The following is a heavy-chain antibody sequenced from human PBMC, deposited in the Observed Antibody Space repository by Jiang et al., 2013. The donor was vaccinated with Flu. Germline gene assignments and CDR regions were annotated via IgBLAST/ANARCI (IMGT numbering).Heavy chain of an antibody. CDR1: GYTFTSYY. Sequence: GAEVKKPGASVKVSCKASGYTFTSYYMHWVRQAPGQGLEWMGIINPSGGSTSYAQKFQGRVTMTRDTSTSTVYMELSSLRSEDTAVYYCARDLNRVLRFLEWLSIDYWGQGTLVTVSS. CDR2: INPSGGST. D-gene: IGHD3-3*01. V-gene: IGHV1-46*01. CDR3: ARDLNRVLRFLEWLSIDY. J-gene: IGHJ4*02.